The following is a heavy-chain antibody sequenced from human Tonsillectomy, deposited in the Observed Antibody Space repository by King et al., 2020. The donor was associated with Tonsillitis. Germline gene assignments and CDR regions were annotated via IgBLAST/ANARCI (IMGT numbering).Heavy chain of an antibody. Sequence: VQLVESGGGVVRPGGSLRLSCAASGFTFDDYGMSWVRQAPGKGLEWVSCINWNGGSTRYADSVRGRFTISRDNAKNSLYLQMNSLRAEDTALYYCARFGLSTYSYYMDVWGKGTTVTVSS. CDR1: GFTFDDYG. D-gene: IGHD3-16*01. V-gene: IGHV3-20*04. J-gene: IGHJ6*03. CDR2: INWNGGST. CDR3: ARFGLSTYSYYMDV.